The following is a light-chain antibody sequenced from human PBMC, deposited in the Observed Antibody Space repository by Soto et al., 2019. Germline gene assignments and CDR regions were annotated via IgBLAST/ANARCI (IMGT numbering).Light chain of an antibody. Sequence: QSVLTQPACVSGCPGQSITISCTGTGSDVGGYDYVSWYQHHPGKAPKVMIYEVTNRPSGVSNRFSGSKSGNTASLTISGLLAEDEADYYCSSYTSSSTYVFGTGTKVTVL. CDR2: EVT. CDR1: GSDVGGYDY. V-gene: IGLV2-14*01. CDR3: SSYTSSSTYV. J-gene: IGLJ1*01.